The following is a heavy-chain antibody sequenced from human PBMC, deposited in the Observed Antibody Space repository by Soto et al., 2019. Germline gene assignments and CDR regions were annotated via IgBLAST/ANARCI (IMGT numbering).Heavy chain of an antibody. D-gene: IGHD3-22*01. CDR1: GYSFTSYW. CDR3: ASSYYYDSFYYYGMDV. J-gene: IGHJ6*02. CDR2: IYPGDSDT. Sequence: GESLKISCKGSGYSFTSYWIGWVRQMPGKGLEWMGIIYPGDSDTRYSPSFQGQVTISADKSISTAYLQWSSLKASDTVMYYCASSYYYDSFYYYGMDVWGQGTTVTVS. V-gene: IGHV5-51*01.